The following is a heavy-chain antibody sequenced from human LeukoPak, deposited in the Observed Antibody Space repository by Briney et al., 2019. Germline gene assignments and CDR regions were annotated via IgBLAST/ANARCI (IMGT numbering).Heavy chain of an antibody. V-gene: IGHV4-39*01. Sequence: SETLSLTCTVSGASFISVSPDDYYWGWVRQSPGWGLEWIGSSFQSGGTYCNPSLKSRLTISAHTSNSQFSLKLSSATAADTAVYYCARRAYSGFDWWGQGTLVTVAS. CDR2: SFQSGGT. J-gene: IGHJ4*02. D-gene: IGHD1-26*01. CDR1: GASFISVSPDDYY. CDR3: ARRAYSGFDW.